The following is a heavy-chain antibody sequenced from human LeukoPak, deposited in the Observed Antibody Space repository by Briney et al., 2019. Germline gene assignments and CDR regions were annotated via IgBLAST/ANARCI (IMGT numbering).Heavy chain of an antibody. V-gene: IGHV1-69*05. J-gene: IGHJ4*02. CDR2: IIPIFGTA. Sequence: ASVKVSCKASGGTFSSYAISWVRQAPGQGLEWIGRIIPIFGTANYAQKFQGRVTITTDESTSTAYMELSSLRSEDTAVYYCATTRGNTAMVRDYYFDYWGQGTLVTVSS. D-gene: IGHD5-18*01. CDR1: GGTFSSYA. CDR3: ATTRGNTAMVRDYYFDY.